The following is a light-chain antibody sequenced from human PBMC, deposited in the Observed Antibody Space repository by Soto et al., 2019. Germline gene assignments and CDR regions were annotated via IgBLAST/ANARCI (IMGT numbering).Light chain of an antibody. Sequence: QSALTQPASVSGSPGQSVTISRTGASRDVGAYEHVSWYQQHPGRAPKLILYDVNNRPSGVSNHFSGSKSGNTASLVISGLQANDEADYYCSSYSTTNILVFGSGTKLTVL. CDR2: DVN. J-gene: IGLJ1*01. CDR1: SRDVGAYEH. CDR3: SSYSTTNILV. V-gene: IGLV2-14*03.